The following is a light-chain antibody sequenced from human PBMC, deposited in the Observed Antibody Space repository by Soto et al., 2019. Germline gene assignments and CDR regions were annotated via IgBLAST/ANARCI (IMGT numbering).Light chain of an antibody. CDR2: GAF. CDR1: PGVTNF. CDR3: QQYGSSSWT. Sequence: ESVLTQSPATLSLSPGERATLSVRASPGVTNFLAWYQQKPGQAPRLLIYGAFNRATGIPARFSGSGSGTDFTLTISRLEPEDFAVYYCQQYGSSSWTFGQGTKVDIK. V-gene: IGKV3-20*01. J-gene: IGKJ1*01.